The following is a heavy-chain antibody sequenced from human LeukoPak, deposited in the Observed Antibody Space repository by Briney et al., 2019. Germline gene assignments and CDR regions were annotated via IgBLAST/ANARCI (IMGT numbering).Heavy chain of an antibody. D-gene: IGHD5-24*01. CDR2: LYSGGAT. J-gene: IGHJ4*02. CDR3: ARGGDGYNFMFDY. Sequence: LSGGSLRLSCAASGFTFSSYSMNWVRQAPGKGLEWVSVLYSGGATHYADSVKGRFTISRDNSKNTLYLQMNSLRPEDTAVYYCARGGDGYNFMFDYWGQGTLVTVSS. V-gene: IGHV3-53*01. CDR1: GFTFSSYS.